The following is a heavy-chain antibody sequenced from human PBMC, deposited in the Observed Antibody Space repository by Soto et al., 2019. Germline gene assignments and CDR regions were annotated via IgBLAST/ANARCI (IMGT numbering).Heavy chain of an antibody. CDR2: TYYRSKWYN. J-gene: IGHJ3*02. V-gene: IGHV6-1*01. Sequence: PSETLSLPCAISGDLVSSNSAAWNWIRQSPSRGLEWLGRTYYRSKWYNDYAVSVKSRITINPDTSKNQFSLQLNSVTPEDTAFYSYASVRHDYIDAASYYAFDIWGQGTTVTVSS. CDR3: ASVRHDYIDAASYYAFDI. D-gene: IGHD5-12*01. CDR1: GDLVSSNSAA.